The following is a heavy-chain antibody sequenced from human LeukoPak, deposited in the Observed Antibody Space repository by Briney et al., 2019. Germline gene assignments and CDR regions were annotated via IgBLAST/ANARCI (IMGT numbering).Heavy chain of an antibody. CDR2: IYYSGST. D-gene: IGHD3-10*01. Sequence: PSQTLSLTCTVSGGSISSGSYYWSWIRQPPGKGLEWIGYIYYSGSTNYNPSLKSRVTISVDTSKNQFSLKLSSVTAADTAVYYCARVEEGYGSGRRENYYYYYMDVWGKGTTVTLSS. CDR1: GGSISSGSYY. CDR3: ARVEEGYGSGRRENYYYYYMDV. J-gene: IGHJ6*03. V-gene: IGHV4-61*01.